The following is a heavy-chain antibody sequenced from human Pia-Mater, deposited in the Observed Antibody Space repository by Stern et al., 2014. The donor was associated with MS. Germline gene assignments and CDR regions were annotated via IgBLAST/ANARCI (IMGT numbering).Heavy chain of an antibody. Sequence: QVQLVESGPGLVKPSGTLSLTCNVSGGSIDGSDWWSWVRQPPGKGLEWIGEIYHTGSTNYNPSLKSRVSMSVDKSKNQFSLNLPSVTAADTAVYYCARAGLYDYWGQGTLVTVSS. D-gene: IGHD2/OR15-2a*01. V-gene: IGHV4-4*02. CDR2: IYHTGST. CDR1: GGSIDGSDW. J-gene: IGHJ4*02. CDR3: ARAGLYDY.